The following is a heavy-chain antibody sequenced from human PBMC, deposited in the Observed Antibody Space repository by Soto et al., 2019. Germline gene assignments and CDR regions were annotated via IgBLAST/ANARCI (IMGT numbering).Heavy chain of an antibody. CDR3: ARDLTSRPIRFLEWLLPFDP. Sequence: PGGSLRLSCAASGFTFSSYSMNWVRQAPGKGLEWVSSISSSSSYIYYADSVKGRFTISRDNAKNSLYLQMNSLRAEDTAVYYCARDLTSRPIRFLEWLLPFDPWGQGTLVTVSS. J-gene: IGHJ5*02. D-gene: IGHD3-3*01. V-gene: IGHV3-21*01. CDR1: GFTFSSYS. CDR2: ISSSSSYI.